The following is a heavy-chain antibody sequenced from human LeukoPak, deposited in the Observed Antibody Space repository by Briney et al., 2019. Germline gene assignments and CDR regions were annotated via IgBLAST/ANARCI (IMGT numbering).Heavy chain of an antibody. CDR1: GGSISSSSYY. CDR3: ARDGVKDTAMVYYMDV. CDR2: IYYSGST. J-gene: IGHJ6*03. Sequence: SETLSLTCTVSGGSISSSSYYWGWIRQPPGKGLEWIGSIYYSGSTYYNPSLKSRVTISVDTSKNQFSLNLTSVTAADTAVYYCARDGVKDTAMVYYMDVWGKGTTVTVSS. D-gene: IGHD5-18*01. V-gene: IGHV4-39*07.